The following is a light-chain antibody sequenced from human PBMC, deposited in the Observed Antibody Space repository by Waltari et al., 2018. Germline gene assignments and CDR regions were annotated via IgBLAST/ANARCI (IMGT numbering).Light chain of an antibody. CDR1: KGISSW. V-gene: IGKV1-5*03. CDR2: KAS. Sequence: DIQMTQSPSTLSASLGDRVTITCRASKGISSWLAWYQQRPGKPPKLLIYKASSLESGVPSRFSGSGSGTEFTLTINSLQPDDFATYYCQHYYSYPLTFGGGTKVEIK. CDR3: QHYYSYPLT. J-gene: IGKJ4*01.